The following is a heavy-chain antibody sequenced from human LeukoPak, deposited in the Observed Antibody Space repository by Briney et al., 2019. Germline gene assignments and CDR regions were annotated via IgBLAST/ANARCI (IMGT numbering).Heavy chain of an antibody. D-gene: IGHD2-2*01. Sequence: PGGSLRLSCAASGFTFGSYAMSWVRQAPGKGLEWVSAISGSGGSTYCADSVKGRFTISRDNSKKTLYLQMNSLRAEDTALYYCAKDCTSTNCYVDYWGQGTLVTVSS. CDR2: ISGSGGST. CDR3: AKDCTSTNCYVDY. J-gene: IGHJ4*02. V-gene: IGHV3-23*01. CDR1: GFTFGSYA.